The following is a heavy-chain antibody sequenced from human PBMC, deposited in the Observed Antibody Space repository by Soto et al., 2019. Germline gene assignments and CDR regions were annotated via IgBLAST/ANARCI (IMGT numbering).Heavy chain of an antibody. V-gene: IGHV3-30-3*01. CDR1: GFSFSNYG. J-gene: IGHJ4*02. CDR3: ARDQGLVLWFGGEFDY. CDR2: ISSDGSKE. D-gene: IGHD3-10*01. Sequence: GGSLRLSCAASGFSFSNYGMHWVRQAPGKGLEWVAVISSDGSKESNADSVKGRFTISRDNSRNTLYLQMNSLRAEDTAVYYCARDQGLVLWFGGEFDYWGQGTLVTVSS.